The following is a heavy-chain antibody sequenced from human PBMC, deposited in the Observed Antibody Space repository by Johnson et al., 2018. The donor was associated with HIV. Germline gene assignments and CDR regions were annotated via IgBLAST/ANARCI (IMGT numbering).Heavy chain of an antibody. Sequence: QLVESGGGLVQPGGSLRLSCAASGFTFSSYDMHWVRQATGKGLEWVAVISYDGSNKYYADSVRGRFTIYRDNSKNTLYLQMKKLRVEDTAVYYCARSVHDYSDYLGGRDAFDIWGQGTMIIVSS. CDR1: GFTFSSYD. CDR2: ISYDGSNK. CDR3: ARSVHDYSDYLGGRDAFDI. J-gene: IGHJ3*02. D-gene: IGHD4-11*01. V-gene: IGHV3-30-3*01.